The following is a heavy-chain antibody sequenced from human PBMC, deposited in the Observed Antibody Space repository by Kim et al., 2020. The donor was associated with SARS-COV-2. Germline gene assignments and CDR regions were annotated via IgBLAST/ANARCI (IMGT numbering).Heavy chain of an antibody. CDR2: IYSGGSST. J-gene: IGHJ4*02. D-gene: IGHD3-9*01. CDR1: GFTFSSYA. V-gene: IGHV3-23*03. CDR3: AKESGELFDYSFDY. Sequence: GGSLRFSCAASGFTFSSYAMSWVRQAPGKGLEWVSVIYSGGSSTYYADSVKGRFTISRDNSKNTLYLQMNSLRAEDTAVYYCAKESGELFDYSFDYWGQGTLVTVSS.